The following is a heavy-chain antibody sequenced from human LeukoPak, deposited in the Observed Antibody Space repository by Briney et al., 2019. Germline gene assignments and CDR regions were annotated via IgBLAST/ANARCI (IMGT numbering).Heavy chain of an antibody. D-gene: IGHD3-3*01. Sequence: PGGSLRLSCAASGFTFSSYGMHWVRQAPGKGLEWVAVISYDGSNKYYADSVKGRFTISRDNSKNTLYLQMNSLRAEDTAVYYCARDPVRFLEWLPQAPDYWGQGTLVTVSS. CDR3: ARDPVRFLEWLPQAPDY. CDR2: ISYDGSNK. CDR1: GFTFSSYG. V-gene: IGHV3-30*03. J-gene: IGHJ4*02.